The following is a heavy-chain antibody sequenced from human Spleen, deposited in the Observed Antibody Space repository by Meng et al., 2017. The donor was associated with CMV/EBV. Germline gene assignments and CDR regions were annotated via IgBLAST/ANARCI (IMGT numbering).Heavy chain of an antibody. V-gene: IGHV3-15*01. Sequence: GESLKISCAASGFTFSNVWMNWVRQAPGKGLEWVGHFRSKTDGGTTDYAAPVKGRFTISRDNSKNTLYLQMNSLRAEDTAVYYCVREDDYHGSGNYWGQGTLVTVSS. D-gene: IGHD3-10*01. J-gene: IGHJ4*02. CDR3: VREDDYHGSGNY. CDR2: FRSKTDGGTT. CDR1: GFTFSNVW.